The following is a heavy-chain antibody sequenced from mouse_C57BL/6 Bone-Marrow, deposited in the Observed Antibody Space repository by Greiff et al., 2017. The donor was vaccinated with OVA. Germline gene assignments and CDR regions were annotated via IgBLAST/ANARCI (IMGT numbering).Heavy chain of an antibody. CDR3: AGYGFAY. Sequence: VQLQQPGAELVRPGTSVKLSCKASGYTFTSYWMHWVKPRPGQGLEWIGVIDPSDSYTNYNQKFKGKATLTVDTSSSTAYMQLSSLTSEDSAVYYCAGYGFAYWGQGTLVTVSA. CDR1: GYTFTSYW. V-gene: IGHV1-59*01. D-gene: IGHD2-2*01. CDR2: IDPSDSYT. J-gene: IGHJ3*01.